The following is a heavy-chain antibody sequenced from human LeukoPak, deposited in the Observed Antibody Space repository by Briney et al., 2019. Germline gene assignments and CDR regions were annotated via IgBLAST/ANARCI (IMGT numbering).Heavy chain of an antibody. V-gene: IGHV1-69*13. D-gene: IGHD3-3*02. Sequence: SAKVSRKASVGSLTDYPINWVRQAPRQGLEWVGGIIPKYSASNYAQAFQVRVTINADESTNNLYMGMSGLRPDDTAGFYRFRTDRIFGVGAVFDAWGQGTLVAVSS. J-gene: IGHJ3*01. CDR2: IIPKYSAS. CDR3: FRTDRIFGVGAVFDA. CDR1: VGSLTDYP.